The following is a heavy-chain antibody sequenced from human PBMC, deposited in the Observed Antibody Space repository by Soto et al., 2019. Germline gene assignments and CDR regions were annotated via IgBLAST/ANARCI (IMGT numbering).Heavy chain of an antibody. J-gene: IGHJ6*02. D-gene: IGHD3-10*01. CDR2: IYYSGST. V-gene: IGHV4-31*03. CDR1: GGSISSGGYY. Sequence: QVQLQESGPGLVKPSQTLSLTCTVSGGSISSGGYYWSWIRQHPGKGLEWIGYIYYSGSTYYNPSLKGRXTXTVDTSKNQFSLKLSSVTAADTAVYYCARELRFGEDYYGMDVWGQGTTVTVSS. CDR3: ARELRFGEDYYGMDV.